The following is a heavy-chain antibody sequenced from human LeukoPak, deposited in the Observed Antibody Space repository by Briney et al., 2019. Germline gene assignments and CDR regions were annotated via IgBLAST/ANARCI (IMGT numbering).Heavy chain of an antibody. Sequence: GGSLRLSCAASGFTFGKYAMTWVRQAPGKGLEWVSGVVGSADITFYADSVKGRVTISRDNAKNSLYLQMNSLRAEDTAVYYCASTDRAYGFDPWGQGTLVTVSS. CDR1: GFTFGKYA. J-gene: IGHJ5*02. V-gene: IGHV3-23*01. CDR3: ASTDRAYGFDP. CDR2: VVGSADIT. D-gene: IGHD4-17*01.